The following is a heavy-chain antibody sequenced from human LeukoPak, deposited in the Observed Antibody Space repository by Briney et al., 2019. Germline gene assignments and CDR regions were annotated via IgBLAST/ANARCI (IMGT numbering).Heavy chain of an antibody. J-gene: IGHJ6*03. V-gene: IGHV4-4*07. CDR3: ARDSGLRPSKVVPAATKPRPDYYYYRDV. Sequence: PSETLSLTWTVSGGSISSYYWSWIRQPAGKGLEWIGRIYTSGSTNYNPSLKSRVTMSVDTSKNQFSLKLSSVTAADTAVYYCARDSGLRPSKVVPAATKPRPDYYYYRDVGGKGTTVTVS. CDR2: IYTSGST. D-gene: IGHD2-2*01. CDR1: GGSISSYY.